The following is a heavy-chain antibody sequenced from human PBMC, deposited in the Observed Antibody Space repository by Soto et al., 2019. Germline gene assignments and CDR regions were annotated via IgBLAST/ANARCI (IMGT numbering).Heavy chain of an antibody. CDR2: ISSSGSTI. CDR1: GFTFSDYY. Sequence: GGSLRLSCAASGFTFSDYYMSWIRQAPGKGLEWVSYISSSGSTIYYADSVKGRFTISRDNAKNSLYLQMNSLRDEDTAVYYCARDRRELYYYYGMDVWGQGTTVTVSS. D-gene: IGHD1-7*01. V-gene: IGHV3-11*04. J-gene: IGHJ6*02. CDR3: ARDRRELYYYYGMDV.